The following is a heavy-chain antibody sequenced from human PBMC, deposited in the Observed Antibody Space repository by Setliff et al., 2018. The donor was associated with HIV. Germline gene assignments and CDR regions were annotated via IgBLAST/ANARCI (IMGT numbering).Heavy chain of an antibody. D-gene: IGHD6-19*01. Sequence: TGGSLRLSCAASGFTFSSYSMNWVRQAPGKGLEWVSYISSSSSTIYYADSVKGRFTISRDNAKNSLYLQMNSLRAEDTAVYYCARDPTRRGAIAVAGEGDYWGQGTLVTVSS. CDR3: ARDPTRRGAIAVAGEGDY. CDR2: ISSSSSTI. J-gene: IGHJ4*02. CDR1: GFTFSSYS. V-gene: IGHV3-48*01.